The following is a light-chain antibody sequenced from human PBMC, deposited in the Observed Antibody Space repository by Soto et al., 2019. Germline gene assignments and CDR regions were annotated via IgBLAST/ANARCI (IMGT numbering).Light chain of an antibody. CDR1: QSVSGW. V-gene: IGKV1-5*03. CDR3: QQYNSYSWT. Sequence: DIQMTQSPSTLSASVGDRVTITCRASQSVSGWVAWYQQKPGKAPKLLIYRASSLESGVPSRFSGSESGTQFTLTISSLQPDDFATYYCQQYNSYSWTFGQGTKVEIK. J-gene: IGKJ1*01. CDR2: RAS.